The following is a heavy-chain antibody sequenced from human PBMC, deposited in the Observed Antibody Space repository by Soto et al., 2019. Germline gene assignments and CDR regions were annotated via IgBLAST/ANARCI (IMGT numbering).Heavy chain of an antibody. CDR1: GGSFSGYS. CDR3: AGHVPECSDTGHCAYGMGA. V-gene: IGHV4-34*01. CDR2: INHRGTA. D-gene: IGHD2-15*01. Sequence: SATRSLTCDVYGGSFSGYSWTWIRQTPGKGLQWIGQINHRGTATYNPSLQSRVTISVHPSHSPFPLELRSVTAADAAVYYCAGHVPECSDTGHCAYGMGAWGQGTTVTVS. J-gene: IGHJ6*02.